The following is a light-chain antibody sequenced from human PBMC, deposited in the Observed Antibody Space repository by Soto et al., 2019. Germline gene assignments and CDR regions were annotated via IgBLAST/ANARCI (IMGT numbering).Light chain of an antibody. CDR3: CSYAGNYNLV. V-gene: IGLV2-11*01. CDR1: GSDVGGYHY. Sequence: QSALTQPRSVSGSLGQSVTISCTGSGSDVGGYHYVSWYQQHPGEAPKLIIFDVSKRPSGVPARFSGSKSGNEASLTVSGLQADDEGDYYCCSYAGNYNLVFGGGTKLTVL. J-gene: IGLJ2*01. CDR2: DVS.